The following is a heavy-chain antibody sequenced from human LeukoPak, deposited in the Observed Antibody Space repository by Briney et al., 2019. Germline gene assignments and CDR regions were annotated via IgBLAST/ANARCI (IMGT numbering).Heavy chain of an antibody. J-gene: IGHJ4*02. V-gene: IGHV1-2*04. CDR3: ARAPDGHSSSLDY. CDR1: GYTFTGYY. Sequence: ASVKVSCKASGYTFTGYYIHWVRQAPGQGLEWMGWINPNSGGTNYAQKFQGWVTMTRDTSISTAYMELSRLRSDDTAVYNCARAPDGHSSSLDYWGQGTLVTVSS. CDR2: INPNSGGT. D-gene: IGHD6-13*01.